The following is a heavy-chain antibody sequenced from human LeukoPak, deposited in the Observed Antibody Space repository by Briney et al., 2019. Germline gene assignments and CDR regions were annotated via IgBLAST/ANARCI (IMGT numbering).Heavy chain of an antibody. CDR3: ARGDSSSLPFDY. D-gene: IGHD6-6*01. J-gene: IGHJ4*02. V-gene: IGHV4-59*01. CDR1: GGYINNYY. CDR2: IYHTGST. Sequence: SETLSLTCTVSGGYINNYYWSWIRQSPGKGLVSIGYIYHTGSTNYNPSLKSRVTISVDTSKNQFSLKLRSVTAADTAVYYCARGDSSSLPFDYWGQGTLVTVSS.